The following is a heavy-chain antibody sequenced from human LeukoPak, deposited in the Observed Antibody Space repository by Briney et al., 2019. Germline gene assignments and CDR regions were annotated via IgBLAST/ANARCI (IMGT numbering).Heavy chain of an antibody. CDR2: IKSKIHGGTT. D-gene: IGHD1-14*01. CDR3: ATSGEHWDVFDY. J-gene: IGHJ4*02. Sequence: GGSMRLSCAASGFTFSSYGMNWVRQAPGKGLDWVGRIKSKIHGGTTGYAAPVKGRFIISRDDSKNTLYLQINSLKTEDTAVYYCATSGEHWDVFDYWGQGTLVTDSS. V-gene: IGHV3-15*01. CDR1: GFTFSSYG.